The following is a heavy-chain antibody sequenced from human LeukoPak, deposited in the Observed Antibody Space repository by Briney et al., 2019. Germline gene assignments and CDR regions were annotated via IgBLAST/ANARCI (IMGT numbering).Heavy chain of an antibody. CDR1: GGSISSYY. J-gene: IGHJ5*02. V-gene: IGHV4-59*01. D-gene: IGHD3-10*01. Sequence: SETLSLTCTVSGGSISSYYWSWIRQPPGKGLEWIGYIYYSGSTNYNPSLKSRVTKSVDTSKNQFSLKLSSVTAADTAVYYCARADQFGDGWFDPWGQGTLVTVSS. CDR3: ARADQFGDGWFDP. CDR2: IYYSGST.